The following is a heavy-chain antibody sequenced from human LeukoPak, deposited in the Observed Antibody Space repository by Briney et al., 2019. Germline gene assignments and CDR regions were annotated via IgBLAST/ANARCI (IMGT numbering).Heavy chain of an antibody. Sequence: ASVKVSCKASGYTFTSYAMNWVRQAPEQGLEWMGWINTNTGNPTYAQGFTGRFVFSLDTSVSTAYLQISSLKAEDTAVYYCARDMRVATIFRGAPPYYFDYWGQGTLVTVSS. CDR2: INTNTGNP. J-gene: IGHJ4*02. D-gene: IGHD5-24*01. CDR1: GYTFTSYA. V-gene: IGHV7-4-1*02. CDR3: ARDMRVATIFRGAPPYYFDY.